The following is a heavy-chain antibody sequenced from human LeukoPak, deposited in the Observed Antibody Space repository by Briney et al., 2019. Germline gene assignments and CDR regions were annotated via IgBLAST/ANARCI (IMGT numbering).Heavy chain of an antibody. CDR3: ARGRIVGAPDY. CDR2: IIPIFGTA. CDR1: GYTFTSYG. J-gene: IGHJ4*02. Sequence: GASVKVSCKASGYTFTSYGISWVRQAPGQGLEWMGGIIPIFGTANYAQKFQGRVTITTDESTSTAYMELSSLRSEDTAVYYCARGRIVGAPDYWGQGTLVTVSS. V-gene: IGHV1-69*05. D-gene: IGHD1-26*01.